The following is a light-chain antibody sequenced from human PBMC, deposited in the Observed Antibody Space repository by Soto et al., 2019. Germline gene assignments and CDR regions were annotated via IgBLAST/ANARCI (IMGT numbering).Light chain of an antibody. J-gene: IGKJ1*01. Sequence: EIVLTQSPDTLSLSPGERATLACRASQSLSGNYVAWYQQKPGQAPRLLIYGASNRATGTPDRFACSGSGTDTSLTASRLAPADFEVYYCADHGSSPTFGNGTKVE. CDR1: QSLSGNY. CDR3: ADHGSSPT. V-gene: IGKV3-20*01. CDR2: GAS.